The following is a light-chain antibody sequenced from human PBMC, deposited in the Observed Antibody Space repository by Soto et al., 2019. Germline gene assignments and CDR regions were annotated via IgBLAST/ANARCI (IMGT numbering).Light chain of an antibody. V-gene: IGLV1-40*01. CDR1: SSNSGAGYD. Sequence: QAVLTQPPSVSGAPGQRVTISCTWNSSNSGAGYDVHWYQKGLGTAPKLVIFAFTSRPSGVPDRFSGSRSDSSASLVVTVLQAEDEADYYGQSYDIRVSAWVFGGGTKLTVL. CDR3: QSYDIRVSAWV. CDR2: AFT. J-gene: IGLJ3*02.